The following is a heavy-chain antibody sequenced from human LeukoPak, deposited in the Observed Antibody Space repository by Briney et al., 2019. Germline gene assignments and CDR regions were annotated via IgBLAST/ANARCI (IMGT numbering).Heavy chain of an antibody. D-gene: IGHD6-19*01. CDR3: ARHLIPASRWLGWFDP. J-gene: IGHJ5*02. V-gene: IGHV4-59*04. CDR2: IYYSGST. CDR1: GGSISSYY. Sequence: PSETLSLTCTVSGGSISSYYWSWIRQPPGKGLEWIGYIYYSGSTYYNPSLKSRVTISVDTSKSQFSLKLSSVTAADTAVYYCARHLIPASRWLGWFDPWGQGTLVTVSS.